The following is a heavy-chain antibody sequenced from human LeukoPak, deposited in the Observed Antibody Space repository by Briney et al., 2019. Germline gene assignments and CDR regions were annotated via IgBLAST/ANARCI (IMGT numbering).Heavy chain of an antibody. V-gene: IGHV3-30-3*01. CDR3: VREDTPATANY. CDR1: GFTFSGYP. J-gene: IGHJ4*02. D-gene: IGHD2-21*02. CDR2: ISYDGSNK. Sequence: PGGSLRLSCAASGFTFSGYPIHWVRQAPGKGLEWVAVISYDGSNKYYADSVTGRFTISRDNSKDTLFLQMHSLRPGDTAVYYCVREDTPATANYWGQGTLVTISS.